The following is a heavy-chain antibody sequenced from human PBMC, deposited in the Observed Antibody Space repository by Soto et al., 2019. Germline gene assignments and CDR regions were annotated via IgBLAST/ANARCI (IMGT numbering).Heavy chain of an antibody. Sequence: GGSLRLSCAASGFTFSSYWMSWVRQAPGKGLEWVANIKQDGSEKYYVDSVKGRFTISRDNAKNSLYLQMNSLRAEDTAVYYCARDIAVVEWASVYYYYGMDVWGQVTTVTVS. D-gene: IGHD6-19*01. V-gene: IGHV3-7*01. J-gene: IGHJ6*02. CDR1: GFTFSSYW. CDR3: ARDIAVVEWASVYYYYGMDV. CDR2: IKQDGSEK.